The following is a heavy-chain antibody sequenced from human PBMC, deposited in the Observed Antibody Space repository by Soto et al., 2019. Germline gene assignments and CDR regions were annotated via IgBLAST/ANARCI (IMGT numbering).Heavy chain of an antibody. CDR1: GFPFSSYA. Sequence: GGSLRLSCAASGFPFSSYAMSWVRQAPGKGLEWVSATSGSGGSTYYADSVRGRFTISRDNSKNTLYVQMNSLRAEDTAVYYCAQGHDPDNWGQGTLVTVSS. CDR3: AQGHDPDN. J-gene: IGHJ4*02. V-gene: IGHV3-23*01. CDR2: TSGSGGST.